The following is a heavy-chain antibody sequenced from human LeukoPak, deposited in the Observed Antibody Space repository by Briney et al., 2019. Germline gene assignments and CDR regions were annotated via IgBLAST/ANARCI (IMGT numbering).Heavy chain of an antibody. CDR2: ISASGGST. Sequence: PGGSLRLSCAASGFTFSSYAMSWVRQAPGKGLEWVSAISASGGSTYYADSVKGRFTISRHNAKNTLYLQMNSLRAEDTAVYYCAVNAFGHPNYWGQGILVTVSS. J-gene: IGHJ4*02. CDR3: AVNAFGHPNY. D-gene: IGHD3-10*01. CDR1: GFTFSSYA. V-gene: IGHV3-23*01.